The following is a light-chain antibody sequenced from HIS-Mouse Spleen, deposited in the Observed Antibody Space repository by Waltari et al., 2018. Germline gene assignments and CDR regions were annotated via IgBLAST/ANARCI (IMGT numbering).Light chain of an antibody. J-gene: IGLJ1*01. CDR1: SSNIGSNT. CDR2: SNT. Sequence: QSVLTQPPSASGTPGQRVTISCSGSSSNIGSNTVNWYQQLPGTAPKLLIYSNTRRPSGVPGRFSGSKSGTSASLAISGLQSEDEADYYCAAWDDSLNGNYVFGTGTKVTVL. CDR3: AAWDDSLNGNYV. V-gene: IGLV1-44*01.